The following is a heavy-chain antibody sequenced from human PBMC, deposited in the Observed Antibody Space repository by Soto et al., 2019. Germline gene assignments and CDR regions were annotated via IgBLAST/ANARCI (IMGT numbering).Heavy chain of an antibody. CDR2: INHSGST. CDR1: GESFSGYY. Sequence: QVQLQQWGAGLLKPSETLSLTCAVYGESFSGYYWSWIRQPPGKGLEWIGEINHSGSTNYNPSLKSRVTMSVDTSKNQFSLKLSSVTAADTAMYYCAGNIVATISYFDYWGQGTLVTVSS. D-gene: IGHD5-12*01. J-gene: IGHJ4*02. CDR3: AGNIVATISYFDY. V-gene: IGHV4-34*02.